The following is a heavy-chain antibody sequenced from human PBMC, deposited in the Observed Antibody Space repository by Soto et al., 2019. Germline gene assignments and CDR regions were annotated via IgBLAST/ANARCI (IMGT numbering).Heavy chain of an antibody. Sequence: GGSLRLSCAASGFTFSSYSMNWVRQAPGKGLEWVSSISSSSSYIYYADSVKGRFTISRDNAKNSLYLQMNSLRAEDTAVYYCARSGRGYDFWSGWGQGTLVTVSS. D-gene: IGHD3-3*01. CDR1: GFTFSSYS. CDR2: ISSSSSYI. CDR3: ARSGRGYDFWSG. J-gene: IGHJ4*02. V-gene: IGHV3-21*01.